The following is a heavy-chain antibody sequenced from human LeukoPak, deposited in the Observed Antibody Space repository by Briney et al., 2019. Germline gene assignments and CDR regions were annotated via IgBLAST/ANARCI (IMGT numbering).Heavy chain of an antibody. CDR1: GFTFSSNY. J-gene: IGHJ1*01. Sequence: GGSLRLSCAASGFTFSSNYMSWVRQAPGKGLEWVSVIYSGGSTYYSDAVKGRFTISRDNSKNTPYLQMNSLRAEDNAGDYYAREGYDSRGFEYFQHWGQGTLVTVSS. CDR3: AREGYDSRGFEYFQH. CDR2: IYSGGST. D-gene: IGHD3-22*01. V-gene: IGHV3-53*01.